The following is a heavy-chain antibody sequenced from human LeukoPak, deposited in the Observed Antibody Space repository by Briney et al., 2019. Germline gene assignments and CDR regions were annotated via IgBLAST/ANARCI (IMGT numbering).Heavy chain of an antibody. D-gene: IGHD3-10*01. CDR2: INHSGST. V-gene: IGHV4-34*01. J-gene: IGHJ6*03. Sequence: SETLSLTCTVSGGSISSYYWSWIRQPPGKGLEWIGEINHSGSTNYNPSLKSRVTISVDTSKNQFSLKLSSVTAADTAVYYCAKVFYYGSGSTYYYYYMDVWGKGTTVTISS. CDR1: GGSISSYY. CDR3: AKVFYYGSGSTYYYYYMDV.